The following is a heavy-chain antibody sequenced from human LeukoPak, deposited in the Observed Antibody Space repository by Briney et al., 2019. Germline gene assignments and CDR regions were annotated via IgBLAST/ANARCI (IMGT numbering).Heavy chain of an antibody. V-gene: IGHV3-48*03. CDR3: ARDPGDYYFDY. CDR2: ISSSGSTI. CDR1: GFTFSSYE. Sequence: GGSLRLSCAASGFTFSSYEMNWVRQAPGKGLEGVSYISSSGSTIYYADSVKGRFTISRDNAKNSLYLQMNSLRAEDTAVYYCARDPGDYYFDYWGQGTLVTVSS. J-gene: IGHJ4*02. D-gene: IGHD3-3*01.